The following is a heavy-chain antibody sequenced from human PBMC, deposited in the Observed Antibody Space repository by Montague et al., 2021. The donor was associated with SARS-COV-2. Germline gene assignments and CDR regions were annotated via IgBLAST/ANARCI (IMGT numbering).Heavy chain of an antibody. J-gene: IGHJ4*02. CDR1: GASISTGIYY. D-gene: IGHD1-26*01. Sequence: TLSLTCTVSGASISTGIYYWSWIRQPAGKGLEWIGRIRTTGHTDYNSSLESRVFMSVDTSTNQFSLSLTSVTAADTAVYFCARFGSGTLEFDFWGQGTPVTVSS. CDR2: IRTTGHT. V-gene: IGHV4-61*02. CDR3: ARFGSGTLEFDF.